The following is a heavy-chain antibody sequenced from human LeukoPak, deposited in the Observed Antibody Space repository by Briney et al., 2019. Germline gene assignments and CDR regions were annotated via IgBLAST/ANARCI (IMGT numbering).Heavy chain of an antibody. CDR1: GFTFSSYS. V-gene: IGHV3-21*01. D-gene: IGHD6-13*01. J-gene: IGHJ4*02. Sequence: GGSLRLSCAASGFTFSSYSMNWVRQAPGKGLEWVSSISSSSSYIYYADSVKGRFTISRDNAKNSLYLQMNSLRAEDTAVYYCARDPVPGIAAAGTHSGERTLVTVSS. CDR2: ISSSSSYI. CDR3: ARDPVPGIAAAGTH.